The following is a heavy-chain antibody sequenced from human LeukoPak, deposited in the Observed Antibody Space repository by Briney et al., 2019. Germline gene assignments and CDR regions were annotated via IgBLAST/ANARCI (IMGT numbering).Heavy chain of an antibody. CDR3: ARALGRVQPYYYNSGMDV. J-gene: IGHJ6*02. Sequence: GGSLRLSCAASGFTFSSYRMIWVRQAPGKGLEGVANIKQDGREKDYVDSVKGRFTISRDNAKNSRYLQMNSLRAEDTAVYYCARALGRVQPYYYNSGMDVWGQATTVTVPS. D-gene: IGHD1-1*01. V-gene: IGHV3-7*01. CDR1: GFTFSSYR. CDR2: IKQDGREK.